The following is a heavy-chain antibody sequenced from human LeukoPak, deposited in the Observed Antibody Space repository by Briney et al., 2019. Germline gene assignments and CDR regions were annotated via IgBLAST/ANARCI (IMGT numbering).Heavy chain of an antibody. J-gene: IGHJ4*02. CDR1: GGSISSYY. Sequence: SETLSLTCTVSGGSISSYYWSWIRQPPGKGLEWIGCIYYSGSSNYNPSLKSRVAISVDTSKKQFSLKLSSVTAADTAVYYCARTSGSSWYRGRYYFDYWGQGTLVTVSS. D-gene: IGHD6-13*01. V-gene: IGHV4-59*01. CDR3: ARTSGSSWYRGRYYFDY. CDR2: IYYSGSS.